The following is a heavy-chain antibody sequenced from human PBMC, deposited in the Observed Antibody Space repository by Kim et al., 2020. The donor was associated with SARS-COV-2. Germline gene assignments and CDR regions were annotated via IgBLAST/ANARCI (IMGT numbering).Heavy chain of an antibody. CDR1: GGTFSSYA. J-gene: IGHJ6*03. Sequence: SVKVSCKASGGTFSSYAISWVRQAPGQGLEWMGRIIPILGIANYAQKFQGRVTITADKSTSTAYMELSSLRSEDTAVYYCARSPYSSSLQSNYYYYYMDVWGKGTTVTVSS. D-gene: IGHD6-6*01. CDR3: ARSPYSSSLQSNYYYYYMDV. CDR2: IIPILGIA. V-gene: IGHV1-69*04.